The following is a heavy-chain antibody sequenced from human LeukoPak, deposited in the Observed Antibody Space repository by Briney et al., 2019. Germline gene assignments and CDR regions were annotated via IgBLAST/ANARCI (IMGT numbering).Heavy chain of an antibody. CDR2: IYNSVTT. Sequence: SETLSLTCTVSGGSMGNYYWSWIRQPPGKGLEWIGYIYNSVTTNYNPSLKSRVTISVDTFKNKVSLKLRSVTAADTAVYFCAKKIMGWFDPWGQGTLVTVSS. CDR3: AKKIMGWFDP. J-gene: IGHJ5*02. V-gene: IGHV4-59*01. D-gene: IGHD3-16*01. CDR1: GGSMGNYY.